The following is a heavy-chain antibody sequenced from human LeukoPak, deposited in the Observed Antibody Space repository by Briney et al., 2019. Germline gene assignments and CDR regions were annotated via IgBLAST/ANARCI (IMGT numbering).Heavy chain of an antibody. D-gene: IGHD3-3*01. CDR1: TDSMTYIF. Sequence: SETLSLTCNFSTDSMTYIFWSWIRQPAGKGLEWIGRIYTSGTTNYNPSLKSRVTISVERSKNQFSLTLTSVTAADTAVYYCARGGEWFIFDYWGQGTLVTVSS. CDR2: IYTSGTT. CDR3: ARGGEWFIFDY. J-gene: IGHJ4*02. V-gene: IGHV4-4*07.